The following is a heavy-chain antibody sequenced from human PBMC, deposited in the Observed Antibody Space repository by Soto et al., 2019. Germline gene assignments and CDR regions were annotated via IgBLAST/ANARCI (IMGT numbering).Heavy chain of an antibody. CDR1: GYTFTSYV. J-gene: IGHJ6*02. Sequence: ASVKVSCKASGYTFTSYVINWVRQATGQGLEWMGWMNPNSGNTGYAQKFQGRVTITRNTSTSTAYMELSSLRSEDTAVYYCARDHGDFWSGYWSHYYGMDVWGQGTRVTVPS. CDR3: ARDHGDFWSGYWSHYYGMDV. V-gene: IGHV1-8*01. D-gene: IGHD3-3*01. CDR2: MNPNSGNT.